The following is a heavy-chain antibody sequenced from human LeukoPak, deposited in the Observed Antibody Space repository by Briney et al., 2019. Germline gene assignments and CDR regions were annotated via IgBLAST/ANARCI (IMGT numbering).Heavy chain of an antibody. V-gene: IGHV4-61*08. CDR1: GGSIRSGGYY. J-gene: IGHJ5*02. Sequence: SETLSLTCTVSGGSIRSGGYYWSWIRQHPGKGLEWIGYIYYSGSTNYNPSLKSRVTISVDTSKNQFSVKLSSVTAADTAVYYCARLSEIYNWNYVGWFDPWGQGTLVTVSS. CDR2: IYYSGST. D-gene: IGHD1-7*01. CDR3: ARLSEIYNWNYVGWFDP.